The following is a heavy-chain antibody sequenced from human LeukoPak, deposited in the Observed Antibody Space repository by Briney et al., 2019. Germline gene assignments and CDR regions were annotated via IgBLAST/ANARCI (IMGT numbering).Heavy chain of an antibody. D-gene: IGHD5-12*01. Sequence: AASVKVSCKASGGTFSSYAISWVRQAPGQGLEWMGGIIPIFGTANYAQKFQGRVTITADESTSTAYMELSSLRSEDTAVYYCARGNIVATSAIYYYYYYMDVWGKGTTVTVSS. CDR2: IIPIFGTA. CDR3: ARGNIVATSAIYYYYYYMDV. CDR1: GGTFSSYA. J-gene: IGHJ6*03. V-gene: IGHV1-69*13.